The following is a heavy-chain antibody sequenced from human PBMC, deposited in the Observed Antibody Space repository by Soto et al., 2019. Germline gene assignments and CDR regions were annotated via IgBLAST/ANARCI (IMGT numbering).Heavy chain of an antibody. CDR3: AKDLTVPGTFYYNYYGMDV. CDR1: GYSFTSYW. Sequence: GESLKISCKGSGYSFTSYWIGWVRQMPGKGLEWMGIIYPGDSDTRYSPSFQGQVTISADKSISTAYLQMNSLRVEDTAVYYCAKDLTVPGTFYYNYYGMDVWGRGTTVTVSS. CDR2: IYPGDSDT. D-gene: IGHD6-19*01. V-gene: IGHV5-51*01. J-gene: IGHJ6*02.